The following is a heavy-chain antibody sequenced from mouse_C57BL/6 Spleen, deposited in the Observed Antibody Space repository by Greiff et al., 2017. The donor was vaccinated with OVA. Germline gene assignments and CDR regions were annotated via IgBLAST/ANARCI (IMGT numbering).Heavy chain of an antibody. CDR3: AKRCDGDYYFDY. V-gene: IGHV1-55*01. CDR2: IYPGSGST. Sequence: VQLQQPGAELVKPGASVKMSCKASGYTFTSYWITWVKQRPGQGLEWIGDIYPGSGSTNYNEKFKSKATLTVDTSYSTAYMQLSSLTSEDSAVYYCAKRCDGDYYFDYWGQGTTLTVSS. CDR1: GYTFTSYW. J-gene: IGHJ2*01. D-gene: IGHD2-13*01.